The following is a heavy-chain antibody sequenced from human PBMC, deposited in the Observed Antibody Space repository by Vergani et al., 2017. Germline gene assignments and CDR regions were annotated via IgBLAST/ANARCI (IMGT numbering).Heavy chain of an antibody. V-gene: IGHV3-33*01. J-gene: IGHJ3*02. CDR2: IWYDGSNK. Sequence: QVQLVESGGGVVQPGRSLRLSCAASGFTFSSYGVHWVRQAPGKGLEWVAVIWYDGSNKYYADSVKGRFTISRDNSKNTLYLQMNSLRAEDTAVYYCAREQDPRGAFDIWGQGTMVTVSS. CDR1: GFTFSSYG. CDR3: AREQDPRGAFDI.